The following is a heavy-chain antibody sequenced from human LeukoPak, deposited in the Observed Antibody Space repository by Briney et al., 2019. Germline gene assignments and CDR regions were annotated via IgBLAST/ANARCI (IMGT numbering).Heavy chain of an antibody. J-gene: IGHJ5*02. Sequence: GGSLRLSCVVSGLTFSSYWMSWVRQAPGKGLEWVANIKQDGSEKYYVDSVKGRFTISRDNAKNSLYLQMNSLRAEDTAVYYCARPLMYYYGSETYFWFDPWGQGTLVTVSS. CDR2: IKQDGSEK. V-gene: IGHV3-7*01. CDR3: ARPLMYYYGSETYFWFDP. CDR1: GLTFSSYW. D-gene: IGHD3-10*01.